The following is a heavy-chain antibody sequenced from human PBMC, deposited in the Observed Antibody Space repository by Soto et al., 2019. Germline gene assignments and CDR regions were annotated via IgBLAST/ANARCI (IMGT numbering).Heavy chain of an antibody. J-gene: IGHJ4*02. CDR2: ISSSSSYT. CDR3: ARDLAVAGTDY. V-gene: IGHV3-11*06. D-gene: IGHD6-19*01. Sequence: PGGSLRLSCAASGFTFSDYYMSWIRQAPGKGREWVSYISSSSSYTNYADSVKGRFTISRDNAKNSLYLQMNSLRAEDTAVYYCARDLAVAGTDYWGQGTLVTVSS. CDR1: GFTFSDYY.